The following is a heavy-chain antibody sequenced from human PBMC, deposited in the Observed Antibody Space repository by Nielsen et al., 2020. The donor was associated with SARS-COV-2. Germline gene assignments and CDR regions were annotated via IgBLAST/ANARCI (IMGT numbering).Heavy chain of an antibody. Sequence: ASVKVSCKASRYTFTSYGISWVRQAPGQGLEWVGWISTYNGDTNYAQKLQGRVTMTTDTSTSTAYMELRSLTSDDTAVYYCAREWGDSSGYYDDYWGQGTLVTVS. D-gene: IGHD3-22*01. CDR2: ISTYNGDT. CDR1: RYTFTSYG. CDR3: AREWGDSSGYYDDY. V-gene: IGHV1-18*01. J-gene: IGHJ4*02.